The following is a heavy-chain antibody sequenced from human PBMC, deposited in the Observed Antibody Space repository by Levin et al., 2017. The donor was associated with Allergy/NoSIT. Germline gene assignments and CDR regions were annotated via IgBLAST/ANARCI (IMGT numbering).Heavy chain of an antibody. CDR3: ARARVTVVRRDYYGMDV. D-gene: IGHD3-10*01. Sequence: SETLSLTCSVSADSVSSVSYYWTWIRQPPGKGLEWIGYIYYSGSTNYNPSLKSRVTISIDTSKKQFSLKLTSVTAADTAIYYCARARVTVVRRDYYGMDVWGQGTTVTVSS. J-gene: IGHJ6*02. CDR2: IYYSGST. V-gene: IGHV4-61*01. CDR1: ADSVSSVSYY.